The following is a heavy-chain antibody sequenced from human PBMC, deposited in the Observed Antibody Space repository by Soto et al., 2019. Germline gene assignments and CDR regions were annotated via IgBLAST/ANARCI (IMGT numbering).Heavy chain of an antibody. CDR3: ARPRYDXXGTPFDY. CDR2: INTDGSST. D-gene: IGHD3-22*01. V-gene: IGHV3-74*01. J-gene: IGHJ4*02. CDR1: GFTFSSYW. Sequence: EVQLVESGGGLVQPGGSLRLSCAASGFTFSSYWMHWVRQXPXXGXXWVSHINTDGSSTTYADSVKGRFTISRDNAKXXVYXQXNXXXXXXXXXXYCARPRYDXXGTPFDYWGQGTLVTVSS.